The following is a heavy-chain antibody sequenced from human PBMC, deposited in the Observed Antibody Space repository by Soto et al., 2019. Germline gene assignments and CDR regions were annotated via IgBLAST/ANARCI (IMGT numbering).Heavy chain of an antibody. V-gene: IGHV3-23*01. CDR3: ARGGSGMDV. J-gene: IGHJ6*02. D-gene: IGHD3-16*01. CDR2: ISASGTGT. Sequence: PGGSLRLSCAASGFTFDTFAMSWVRQTPQRGLEWVSAISASGTGTLYTDSVKGRFTISRDDSKNTVYLQMNSLRAEDTAVYYCARGGSGMDVWGQGTTVTVSS. CDR1: GFTFDTFA.